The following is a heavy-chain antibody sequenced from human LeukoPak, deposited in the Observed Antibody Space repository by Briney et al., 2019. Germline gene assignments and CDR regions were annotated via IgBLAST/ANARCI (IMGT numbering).Heavy chain of an antibody. Sequence: ASVKVSCKASGYTFTSYGISWVRQAPGQGLEWMGWISAYNGNTNYAQKLQGRDTMTTDTSTSTAYMELRSLRSDDTAVYYCARLFPYYDILTGYSDDAFDIWGQGTMVTVSS. CDR2: ISAYNGNT. D-gene: IGHD3-9*01. V-gene: IGHV1-18*01. CDR1: GYTFTSYG. J-gene: IGHJ3*02. CDR3: ARLFPYYDILTGYSDDAFDI.